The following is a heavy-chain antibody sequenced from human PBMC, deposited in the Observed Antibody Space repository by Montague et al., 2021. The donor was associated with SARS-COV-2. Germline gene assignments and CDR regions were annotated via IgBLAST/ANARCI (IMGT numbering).Heavy chain of an antibody. J-gene: IGHJ6*02. Sequence: SETLSLTCAVSGGSFSGYYWSWLRQPPGKGLEWFGEINHSGSTNYYPSLKRRVTISVNTSKNQFSMQLRSGPAADTAVYYCARGTKVTTLFYYYYGLDVWGQGTTVIVSS. D-gene: IGHD4-17*01. V-gene: IGHV4-34*01. CDR2: INHSGST. CDR3: ARGTKVTTLFYYYYGLDV. CDR1: GGSFSGYY.